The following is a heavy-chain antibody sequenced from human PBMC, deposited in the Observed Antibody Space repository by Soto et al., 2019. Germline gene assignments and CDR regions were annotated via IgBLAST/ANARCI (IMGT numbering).Heavy chain of an antibody. V-gene: IGHV1-46*01. D-gene: IGHD6-19*01. J-gene: IGHJ3*02. CDR3: ARGGEGGVAGSAAFDM. Sequence: QVQLVQSGAEVKKPGASVKISCTASGYTVTTHYMHWVRQAPGRGLEWMGAINPGSGAAKYTQTFQGRVTMTRDTSTNTVYMEMSALRSEDTAVFYCARGGEGGVAGSAAFDMWGQGTMVTVSS. CDR2: INPGSGAA. CDR1: GYTVTTHY.